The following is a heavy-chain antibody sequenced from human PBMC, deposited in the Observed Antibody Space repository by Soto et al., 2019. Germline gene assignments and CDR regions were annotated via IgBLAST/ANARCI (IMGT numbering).Heavy chain of an antibody. J-gene: IGHJ4*02. CDR3: ARGGRDSSSFWPPFFDY. CDR1: GGTFSSYA. Sequence: QVQLVQSGAEVKKPGSSVRVSCKASGGTFSSYAISWVRQAPGQGLEWLGGIIPIFGTTNYAQKFQGRVTITADESTSTAYMELSSLRSEDTDVYYCARGGRDSSSFWPPFFDYWGQGTLVTVSS. CDR2: IIPIFGTT. V-gene: IGHV1-69*01. D-gene: IGHD6-13*01.